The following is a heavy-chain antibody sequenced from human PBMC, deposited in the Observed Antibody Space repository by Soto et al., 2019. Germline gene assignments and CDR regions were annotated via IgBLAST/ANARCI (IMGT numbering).Heavy chain of an antibody. V-gene: IGHV3-21*01. CDR1: GFTFSRYS. J-gene: IGHJ4*02. CDR2: ISSSSSYI. CDR3: ARSTVTSD. D-gene: IGHD4-17*01. Sequence: SISCSASGFTFSRYSMNWVRQAPGKGLEWVSSISSSSSYIYYADSVKGRFTISRDNAKNSLYLQMSSLRVEDTALYYCARSTVTSDWGQGTQVTVSS.